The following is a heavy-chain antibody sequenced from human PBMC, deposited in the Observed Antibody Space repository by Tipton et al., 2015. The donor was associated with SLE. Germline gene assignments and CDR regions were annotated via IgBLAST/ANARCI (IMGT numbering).Heavy chain of an antibody. CDR2: IYYSGST. V-gene: IGHV4-59*11. J-gene: IGHJ4*02. CDR3: ARGKISWAIFVVRNYFDS. Sequence: TLSLTCTVSGGSISSHFWSWIRQPPGEGLQWIGYIYYSGSTTYNPSLRRRLTISVDTSKNQFSLRLTSVTAADTAVYYCARGKISWAIFVVRNYFDSWGQGTLVTVSS. CDR1: GGSISSHF. D-gene: IGHD2-21*01.